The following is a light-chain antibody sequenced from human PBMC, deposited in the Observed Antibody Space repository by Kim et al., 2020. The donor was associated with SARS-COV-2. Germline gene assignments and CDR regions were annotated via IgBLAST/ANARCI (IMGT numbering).Light chain of an antibody. J-gene: IGLJ2*01. V-gene: IGLV3-1*01. CDR2: QDS. CDR3: QAWDSRTVV. Sequence: SYELTQPPSVSVSQGQTASITCSGDKLGDKYACWYQQKPGQSPVLVIYQDSKRPSGIPERFSGSNSGNTATLTISGTQALDEADYYCQAWDSRTVVFGGG. CDR1: KLGDKY.